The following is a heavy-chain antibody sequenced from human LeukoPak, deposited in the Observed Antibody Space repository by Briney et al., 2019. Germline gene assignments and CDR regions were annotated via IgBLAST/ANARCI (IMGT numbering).Heavy chain of an antibody. CDR1: GFTFSRHW. Sequence: GGSLRLSCAASGFTFSRHWMSWVRQAPGKGLEWVAHIRQDGNWRHHEDSVEGRFTISRDNAKNSLYLQMNSLRVEDTAVYYCARFGDPSTTFYYWGQGTRVTVSS. D-gene: IGHD3-16*01. CDR3: ARFGDPSTTFYY. CDR2: IRQDGNWR. V-gene: IGHV3-7*01. J-gene: IGHJ4*02.